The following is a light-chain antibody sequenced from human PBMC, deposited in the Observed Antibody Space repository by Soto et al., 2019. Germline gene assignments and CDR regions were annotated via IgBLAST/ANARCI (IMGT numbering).Light chain of an antibody. CDR1: QSVSASY. CDR2: AAS. CDR3: QQYNNWPIT. V-gene: IGKV3-15*01. J-gene: IGKJ5*01. Sequence: EIVMTQSPVTLSVSPGERAPLSCRASQSVSASYLTWYQQKPGQAPRLLIYAASTRATGIPARLSGSGSGTEFTLTISSLQSEDFAVYYCQQYNNWPITGGQGTRREI.